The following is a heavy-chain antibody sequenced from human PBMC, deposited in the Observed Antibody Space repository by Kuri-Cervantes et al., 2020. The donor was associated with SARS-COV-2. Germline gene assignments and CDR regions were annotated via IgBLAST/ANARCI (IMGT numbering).Heavy chain of an antibody. CDR2: ISSSSSYI. V-gene: IGHV3-21*04. CDR1: GFTFSSYS. Sequence: GESLKISCAASGFTFSSYSMNWVRQAPGKGLEWVSSISSSSSYIYYADSVKGRFTISRDNAKNSLYLQMSSLRAEDTAVYYCARESYYYGMDVWGQGTTVTVSS. CDR3: ARESYYYGMDV. J-gene: IGHJ6*02.